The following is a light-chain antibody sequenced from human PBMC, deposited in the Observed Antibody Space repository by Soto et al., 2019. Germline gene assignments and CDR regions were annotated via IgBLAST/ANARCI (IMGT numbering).Light chain of an antibody. CDR3: QQYGSSPLIT. V-gene: IGKV3-20*01. J-gene: IGKJ5*01. CDR1: QSVSSN. Sequence: EIVMTQSPATLSVSPGERATFSCRASQSVSSNLAWYQQKPGQAPRLLIYGASSRATGIPDRFSGSGSGTDFTLTISRLEPEDFAVYYCQQYGSSPLITFGQGTRLEIK. CDR2: GAS.